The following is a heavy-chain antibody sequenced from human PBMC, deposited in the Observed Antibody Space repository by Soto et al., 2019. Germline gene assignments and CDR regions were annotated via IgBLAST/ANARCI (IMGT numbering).Heavy chain of an antibody. J-gene: IGHJ4*02. CDR1: GGSVTNSSYY. CDR2: VYYRGRS. V-gene: IGHV4-39*01. CDR3: VSQRTTVPTQAYFDY. D-gene: IGHD4-17*01. Sequence: ETLSLTCTVSGGSVTNSSYYWGWIRQSQGKGLEWIGSVYYRGRSYSKSSVKSRVTISVDTSKNRFSLSLNSVTASDTAVYFCVSQRTTVPTQAYFDYWGPGALVSVSS.